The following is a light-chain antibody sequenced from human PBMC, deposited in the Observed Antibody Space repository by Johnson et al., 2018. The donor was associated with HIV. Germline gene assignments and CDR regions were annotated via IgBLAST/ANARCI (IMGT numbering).Light chain of an antibody. J-gene: IGLJ1*01. V-gene: IGLV1-51*02. CDR1: SSNIGNNY. CDR2: ENN. Sequence: HSVLTQPPSVSAAPGQKVTISCSGSSSNIGNNYVSWYQQLPGTAPKLLIYENNKRPSGIPDRFSGSKSGTSATLGITGLQTGDEAEYYCGTWDSRLSAYVFGTVTKVTVL. CDR3: GTWDSRLSAYV.